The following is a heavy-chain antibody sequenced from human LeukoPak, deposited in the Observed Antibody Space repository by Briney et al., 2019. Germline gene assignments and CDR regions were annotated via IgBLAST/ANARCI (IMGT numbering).Heavy chain of an antibody. D-gene: IGHD2-2*01. V-gene: IGHV3-23*01. CDR3: AHQGGARVVPAAIG. CDR2: IGGGGAST. CDR1: GFSFSSYA. Sequence: PGGSLRLSCEAFGFSFSSYAMTWVRQAPGKGLEWVSAIGGGGASTYYADSVKGHFTISRDNSKNTLYLQMNSLRAEDTAIYYCAHQGGARVVPAAIGWGQGTQVTVSS. J-gene: IGHJ4*02.